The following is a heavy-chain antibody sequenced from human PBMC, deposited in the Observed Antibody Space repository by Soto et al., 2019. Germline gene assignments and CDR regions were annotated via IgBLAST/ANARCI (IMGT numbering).Heavy chain of an antibody. J-gene: IGHJ6*03. CDR1: GGSPSDYF. CDR3: ARGGISHWAYFYYMDV. CDR2: INHLGSI. Sequence: SETLSLTCVVSGGSPSDYFWSWIRQPPGMALEWIGEINHLGSINYNPSLKSRVTMSVDTSKNQFSLTLNSVTAADTATYYCARGGISHWAYFYYMDVWDRGTTVTVSS. V-gene: IGHV4-34*01. D-gene: IGHD2-21*01.